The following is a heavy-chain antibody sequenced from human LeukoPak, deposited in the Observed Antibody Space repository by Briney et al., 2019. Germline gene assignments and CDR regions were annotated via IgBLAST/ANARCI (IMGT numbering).Heavy chain of an antibody. Sequence: ASVKVSCKASGYTFTSYDTNWVRQATGQGLEWMGWISAYNGNTNNAQKLQGRVTMTTDTSTSTAYMELRSLRSDDTAVYYCARGPSSAPVNWFDPWGQGTLVTVSS. CDR3: ARGPSSAPVNWFDP. D-gene: IGHD6-19*01. CDR2: ISAYNGNT. CDR1: GYTFTSYD. J-gene: IGHJ5*02. V-gene: IGHV1-18*01.